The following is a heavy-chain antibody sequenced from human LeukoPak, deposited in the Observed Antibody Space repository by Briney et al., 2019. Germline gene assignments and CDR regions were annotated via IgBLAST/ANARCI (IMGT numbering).Heavy chain of an antibody. CDR2: IYSGGST. CDR3: AREGSGSYFAFDY. D-gene: IGHD1-26*01. V-gene: IGHV3-66*01. Sequence: PGGSLRLSCAASGFTVSSNHMSWVRQAPGKGLEWVSVIYSGGSTYYADSVKGRFTISRDNSKNTLYLQMNSLRAEDTAVYYCAREGSGSYFAFDYWGQGTLVTVSS. J-gene: IGHJ4*02. CDR1: GFTVSSNH.